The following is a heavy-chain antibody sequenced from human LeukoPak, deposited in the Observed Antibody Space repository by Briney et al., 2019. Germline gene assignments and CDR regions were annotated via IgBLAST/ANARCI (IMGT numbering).Heavy chain of an antibody. CDR2: ISSSSYI. CDR3: ASLACDYYDSSGYYFIDY. D-gene: IGHD3-22*01. V-gene: IGHV3-21*01. J-gene: IGHJ4*02. CDR1: GFTFSSYS. Sequence: GGSLRLSCAASGFTFSSYSMNWVRQAPGKGLEWVSSISSSSYIYYADSVKGRFTISRDNTTKSLYLQMNSMRAEDTAVYYCASLACDYYDSSGYYFIDYWGQGTLVTVSS.